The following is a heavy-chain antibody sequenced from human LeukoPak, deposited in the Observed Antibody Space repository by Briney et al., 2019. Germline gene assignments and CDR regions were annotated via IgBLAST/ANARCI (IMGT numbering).Heavy chain of an antibody. D-gene: IGHD3-22*01. CDR1: GFTFSNYA. V-gene: IGHV3-23*01. CDR3: AKGSSGSRPYYFDY. CDR2: ITDSGGST. J-gene: IGHJ4*02. Sequence: GRSLRLSCAASGFTFSNYAMSWVRQAPGEGLEWVSAITDSGGSTYYSDSVKGRFTISRDNSKNTLYLQMNTLRAEDTAIYYCAKGSSGSRPYYFDYWGQGTLVTVSS.